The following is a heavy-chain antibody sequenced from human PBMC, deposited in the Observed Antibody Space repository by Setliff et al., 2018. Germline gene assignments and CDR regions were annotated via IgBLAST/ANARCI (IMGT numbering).Heavy chain of an antibody. J-gene: IGHJ3*02. V-gene: IGHV5-51*01. Sequence: GESLKISCKGSGYSFSSYWIGWVRQMPGKGLEWMGIIYPGDSDSRHSPSFRGQVTVSADKSISIAYLQWSSLKASDTAMYYCARQAISGSDAFDIWGQGTLVTVSS. CDR3: ARQAISGSDAFDI. D-gene: IGHD3-3*01. CDR2: IYPGDSDS. CDR1: GYSFSSYW.